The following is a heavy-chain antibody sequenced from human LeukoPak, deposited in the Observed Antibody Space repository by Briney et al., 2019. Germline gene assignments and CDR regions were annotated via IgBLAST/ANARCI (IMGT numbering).Heavy chain of an antibody. CDR1: EYKFTNYW. Sequence: GESLKISCKGSEYKFTNYWIGWVRQMPGKGPEWMGYIFPGDSRTRYSPSFQGHVTISADKSISTAYLQWTSLKASDTAINYCARRGEEMVTLPFDLWGQGTLVSVSS. V-gene: IGHV5-51*01. CDR2: IFPGDSRT. CDR3: ARRGEEMVTLPFDL. J-gene: IGHJ4*02. D-gene: IGHD5-24*01.